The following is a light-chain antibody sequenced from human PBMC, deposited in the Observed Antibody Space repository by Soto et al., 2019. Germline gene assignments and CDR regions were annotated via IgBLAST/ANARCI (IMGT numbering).Light chain of an antibody. CDR1: SSDVGGYNS. Sequence: QSALTQPASVSGSPGQSIAISCTGTSSDVGGYNSVSWYQQHPGKAPKLMIYDVSNRPSGVSNRFSGSKSGNTASLTISGLQAEDEADYYCSSYTSSSPRVFGTGTKLTVL. V-gene: IGLV2-14*03. CDR3: SSYTSSSPRV. CDR2: DVS. J-gene: IGLJ1*01.